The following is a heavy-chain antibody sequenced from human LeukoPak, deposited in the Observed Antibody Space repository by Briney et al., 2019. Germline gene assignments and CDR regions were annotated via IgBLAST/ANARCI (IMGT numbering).Heavy chain of an antibody. D-gene: IGHD3-3*01. CDR3: QSRFLEWLLDY. J-gene: IGHJ4*02. V-gene: IGHV4-39*01. CDR2: IYGTGST. CDR1: GDSIRSNNYY. Sequence: SETLSLTCTVSGDSIRSNNYYWGWIRQPPGKGLEWIGSIYGTGSTFYNPSLKSRVIISVDTSKNQFSLKLSSVTAADTAVYYCQSRFLEWLLDYWGQGTLVTVSS.